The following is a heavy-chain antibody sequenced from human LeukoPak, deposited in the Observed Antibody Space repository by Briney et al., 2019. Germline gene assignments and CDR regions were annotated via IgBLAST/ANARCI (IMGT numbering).Heavy chain of an antibody. V-gene: IGHV3-23*01. CDR1: GFTFSSYA. D-gene: IGHD3-9*01. CDR3: AKVLSLRDPDWVLYVDY. Sequence: GGSLRLSCAASGFTFSSYAMSWVRQAPGKGLEWVSTLSGSGDSTYYADSVKGRFTISRDNAKNTLYLRMNSLRAEDTAVYYCAKVLSLRDPDWVLYVDYWGQGTLVTVSS. J-gene: IGHJ4*02. CDR2: LSGSGDST.